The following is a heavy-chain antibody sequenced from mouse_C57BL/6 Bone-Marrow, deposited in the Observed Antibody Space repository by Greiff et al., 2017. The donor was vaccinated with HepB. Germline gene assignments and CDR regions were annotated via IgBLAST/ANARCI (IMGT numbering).Heavy chain of an antibody. J-gene: IGHJ3*01. D-gene: IGHD2-4*01. Sequence: VQLQQSGPELVKPGASVKISCKASGYTFTDYYMNWVKQSHGKSLEWIGDINPNNGGTSYNQKFKGKATLTVDKSSSTAYMELRSLTSEESAVYYCARKDYDGDWFAYWGQGTLVTVSA. CDR1: GYTFTDYY. CDR2: INPNNGGT. V-gene: IGHV1-26*01. CDR3: ARKDYDGDWFAY.